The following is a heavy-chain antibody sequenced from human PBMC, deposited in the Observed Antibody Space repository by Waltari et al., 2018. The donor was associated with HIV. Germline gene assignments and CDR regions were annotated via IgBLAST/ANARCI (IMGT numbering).Heavy chain of an antibody. Sequence: QVHLVESGGGVVQPGRSLRLSCSASGFPFRRFAMHWVRQSPGKGREWVALISYDGSAKYYADSVKGRFTISRDNSKNTLYLQMKNLGTDDTAVFFCARDSTSMVSYFDYWGRGILVTVSS. D-gene: IGHD5-18*01. V-gene: IGHV3-30-3*01. J-gene: IGHJ4*02. CDR1: GFPFRRFA. CDR2: ISYDGSAK. CDR3: ARDSTSMVSYFDY.